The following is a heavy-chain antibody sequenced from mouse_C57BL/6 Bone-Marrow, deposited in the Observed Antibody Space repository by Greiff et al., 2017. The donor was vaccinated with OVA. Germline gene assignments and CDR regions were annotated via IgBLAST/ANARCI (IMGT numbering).Heavy chain of an antibody. J-gene: IGHJ4*01. Sequence: EVQRVESGGGLVQPTGSLTLSCAASGFTFHTYAMHWVRQAPGKGLDWVARIRSKSSNNATYYADSVKDRFTISRDDSQSMLYLQMNNLKTEYTAMYYCVRDNGISYYYAMDYWGQGTSVTVSS. CDR3: VRDNGISYYYAMDY. CDR1: GFTFHTYA. V-gene: IGHV10-3*01. D-gene: IGHD1-3*01. CDR2: IRSKSSNNAT.